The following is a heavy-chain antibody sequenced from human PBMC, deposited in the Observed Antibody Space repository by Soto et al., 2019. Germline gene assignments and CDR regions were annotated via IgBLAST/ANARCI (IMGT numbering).Heavy chain of an antibody. CDR3: ANPPISIFGLANSYFDY. D-gene: IGHD3-3*01. Sequence: GGSLRLFCAASGFAFSSYAMNWVRQAPGKGLEWVSGISGNGGSTYYADSVKGRFTLSRDNSKNTLELQMNSLRDEDTAVYYCANPPISIFGLANSYFDYWGQGSLVTVSS. V-gene: IGHV3-23*01. CDR1: GFAFSSYA. CDR2: ISGNGGST. J-gene: IGHJ4*02.